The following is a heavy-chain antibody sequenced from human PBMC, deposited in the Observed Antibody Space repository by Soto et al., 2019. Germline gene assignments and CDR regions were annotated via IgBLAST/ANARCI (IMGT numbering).Heavy chain of an antibody. V-gene: IGHV3-30*03. CDR1: GFTFSSYG. CDR3: ATVPAAHNYYGMDV. Sequence: QVQLVESVGGVVQPGRSLRLSCAASGFTFSSYGMHWVRQAPGKGLEWVAVISYDGSNKYYADSVKGRFTISRDNSMNTLYLQMNSLRAEDTAVYYCATVPAAHNYYGMDVWGQGTTVTVSS. J-gene: IGHJ6*02. D-gene: IGHD2-2*01. CDR2: ISYDGSNK.